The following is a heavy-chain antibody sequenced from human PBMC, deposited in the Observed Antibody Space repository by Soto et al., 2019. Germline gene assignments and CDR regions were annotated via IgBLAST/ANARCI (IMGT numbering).Heavy chain of an antibody. V-gene: IGHV3-23*01. CDR2: ISGSGGST. J-gene: IGHJ3*02. CDR1: GFTFSSYA. Sequence: GGSLRLSCAASGFTFSSYAMSWVRQAPGKGLEWVSAISGSGGSTYYADSVKGRFTISRDNSKNTLYLQMNSLRAEDTAVYYSAKDPSIVVVVAATQDAFDIWGQGTMVTVSS. CDR3: AKDPSIVVVVAATQDAFDI. D-gene: IGHD2-15*01.